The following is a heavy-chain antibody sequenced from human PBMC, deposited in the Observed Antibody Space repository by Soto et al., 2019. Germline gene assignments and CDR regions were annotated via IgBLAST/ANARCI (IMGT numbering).Heavy chain of an antibody. V-gene: IGHV3-21*01. CDR3: ARGNTHSGGGMDV. CDR1: GFTFTTSN. CDR2: ISSTSYYI. D-gene: IGHD1-1*01. Sequence: EVQLVESGGGLVKPGGSLRLSCAASGFTFTTSNMHWVRQAPGKGLEWVSYISSTSYYIHYADSVKGRFTISRDNAKNSLYLQVNSLRAEDTAMYYCARGNTHSGGGMDVWGQGTTVTVSS. J-gene: IGHJ6*02.